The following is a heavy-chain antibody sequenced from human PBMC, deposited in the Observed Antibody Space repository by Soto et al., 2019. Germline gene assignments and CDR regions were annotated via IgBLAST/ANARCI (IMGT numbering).Heavy chain of an antibody. CDR1: GDVFSSHA. Sequence: QVQLVQSGAEVKKPGSSVKVSCKSSGDVFSSHAINWVRQAPGQRLEWLGHIIPVFGTPNYARRFQGRVLITADRSTSTVYMELSSLRSDDTAVYFCARDGTNGWARNLFDHWGPGSLVTVSS. CDR3: ARDGTNGWARNLFDH. V-gene: IGHV1-69*06. D-gene: IGHD6-19*01. CDR2: IIPVFGTP. J-gene: IGHJ4*02.